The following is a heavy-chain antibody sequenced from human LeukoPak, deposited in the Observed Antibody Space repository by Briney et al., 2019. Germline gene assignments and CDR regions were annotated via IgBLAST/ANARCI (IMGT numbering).Heavy chain of an antibody. CDR3: ARDTTGIAAV. J-gene: IGHJ4*02. D-gene: IGHD6-13*01. V-gene: IGHV1-46*01. CDR2: INPTGTGT. CDR1: GYTFINNW. Sequence: ASVKVSCKASGYTFINNWMHWVRQAPGQGLEWIGLINPTGTGTLYAQKFQGRVTMTRDMSTSTDYMELRSLRSDDTAVYYCARDTTGIAAVWGQGTLVTVSS.